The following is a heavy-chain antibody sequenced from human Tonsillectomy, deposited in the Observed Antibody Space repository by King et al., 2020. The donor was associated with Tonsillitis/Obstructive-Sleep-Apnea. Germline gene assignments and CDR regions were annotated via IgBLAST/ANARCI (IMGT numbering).Heavy chain of an antibody. CDR3: TRGNHGFDY. V-gene: IGHV3-49*04. J-gene: IGHJ4*02. CDR1: GFTFGDYA. CDR2: IRSEAYGGTT. D-gene: IGHD1-14*01. Sequence: VQLVESGGGFVQPGRSLRLSCTASGFTFGDYAMNWVRQAPGKGLEWVGFIRSEAYGGTTEYAASVKGRFSISRDDSKTIAYLQMDSLKTEDTAVYYCTRGNHGFDYWGQGTLVTVSS.